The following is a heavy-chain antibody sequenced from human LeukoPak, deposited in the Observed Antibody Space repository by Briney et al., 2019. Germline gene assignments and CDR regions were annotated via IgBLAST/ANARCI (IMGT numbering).Heavy chain of an antibody. Sequence: GASVKVSCQASGYTLTTYHMHWVRQAPGQGLEWMGVINPDNGGTNYPRKFQGRVLLTRDRSTRTVYMELSRVTSEDTAVYYCARAAETSEYHFDYWGQGTLVTVSS. V-gene: IGHV1-46*01. CDR3: ARAAETSEYHFDY. CDR2: INPDNGGT. D-gene: IGHD1-7*01. CDR1: GYTLTTYH. J-gene: IGHJ4*02.